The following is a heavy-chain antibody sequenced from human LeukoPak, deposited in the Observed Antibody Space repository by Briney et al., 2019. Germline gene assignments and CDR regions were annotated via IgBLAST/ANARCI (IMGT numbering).Heavy chain of an antibody. V-gene: IGHV4-59*08. CDR2: IYYSGST. D-gene: IGHD1-26*01. CDR3: ARQAYSGRYYYYYYMDV. Sequence: SETLSLTCTVSGGSISSYYWSWIRQPPGKGLEWIGYIYYSGSTNYNPSLKSRVTISVDTSKNQFSLKLSSVTAADTAVYYCARQAYSGRYYYYYYMDVWGKGTTVTVSS. CDR1: GGSISSYY. J-gene: IGHJ6*03.